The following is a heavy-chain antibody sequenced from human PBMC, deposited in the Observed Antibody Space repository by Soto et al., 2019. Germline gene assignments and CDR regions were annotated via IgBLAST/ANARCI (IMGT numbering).Heavy chain of an antibody. CDR3: TLVPAAIWLARYYYYYGIDV. Sequence: PGGALRLSCAASGFTFSNAWMSWGRQAPGEGLEGVGRIKSKTDGGTTDYAAPVKGRFTISRDDAKNTLYLQMNSLKTEDTAVYYCTLVPAAIWLARYYYYYGIDVWGEGTTVPVSP. CDR1: GFTFSNAW. J-gene: IGHJ6*04. CDR2: IKSKTDGGTT. V-gene: IGHV3-15*01. D-gene: IGHD2-2*02.